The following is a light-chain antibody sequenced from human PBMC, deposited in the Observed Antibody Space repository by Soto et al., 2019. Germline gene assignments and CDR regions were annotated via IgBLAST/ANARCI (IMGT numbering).Light chain of an antibody. CDR1: SSDVGGYTY. CDR3: SSYTRRNTLYV. V-gene: IGLV2-14*01. Sequence: QSALTQPASVSGSPGQSITISCTGTSSDVGGYTYVSWYQQHPGKAPKLMIFEVSNRPSGVSNRFSGSKSGNTASLTISGLQAEDEADYYCSSYTRRNTLYVFVTGNKVTVL. CDR2: EVS. J-gene: IGLJ1*01.